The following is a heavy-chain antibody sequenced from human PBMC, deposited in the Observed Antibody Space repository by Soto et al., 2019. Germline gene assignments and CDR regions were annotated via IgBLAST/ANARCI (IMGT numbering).Heavy chain of an antibody. CDR2: IYYSGST. CDR3: ASYGMDV. V-gene: IGHV4-59*01. Sequence: SETLSLTCTVSGGSISSYYWSWIRQPPGKGLEWIGYIYYSGSTNYNPSLKSRVTISVDTSKNQFSLKLSSVTAADTAVYYCASYGMDVWGQGTTVTVSS. J-gene: IGHJ6*02. CDR1: GGSISSYY.